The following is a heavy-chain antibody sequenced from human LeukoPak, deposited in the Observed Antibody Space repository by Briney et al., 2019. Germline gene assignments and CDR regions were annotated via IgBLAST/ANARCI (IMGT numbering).Heavy chain of an antibody. Sequence: GGSLRLSCAASGFTFSSNAMSWVRQAPGKGLEWVSAISGSGGSTYYADSVKGRFTISRDNSKNTLYLQMNSLRAEDTAVYYCAKGWHIVVVSAFDYWGQGTLVTVSS. D-gene: IGHD2-21*01. CDR1: GFTFSSNA. J-gene: IGHJ4*02. CDR3: AKGWHIVVVSAFDY. CDR2: ISGSGGST. V-gene: IGHV3-23*01.